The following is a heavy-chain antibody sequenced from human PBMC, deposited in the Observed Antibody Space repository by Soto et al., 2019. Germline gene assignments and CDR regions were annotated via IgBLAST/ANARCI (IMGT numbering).Heavy chain of an antibody. CDR1: GGSFSGYY. V-gene: IGHV4-34*01. D-gene: IGHD6-13*01. Sequence: SETLSLTCAVYGGSFSGYYWSWIRQPPGKGLEWIGEINHSGSTNYNPSLKSRVTISVDTSKNQFSLKLSSVTAADTAVYYCARGFIAAKRGYYYYMDVWGKGTTVTVSS. J-gene: IGHJ6*03. CDR3: ARGFIAAKRGYYYYMDV. CDR2: INHSGST.